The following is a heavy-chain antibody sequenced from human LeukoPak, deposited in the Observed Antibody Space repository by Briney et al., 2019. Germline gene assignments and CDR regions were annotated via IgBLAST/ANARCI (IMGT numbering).Heavy chain of an antibody. CDR3: ARENGHCSTTSCPFGY. CDR1: GFTVSTNY. CDR2: IFKGGDT. V-gene: IGHV3-66*02. D-gene: IGHD2-2*01. Sequence: PGGSLRLSCAASGFTVSTNYMSWVRQAPGKGLEWVAVIFKGGDTDYADSVKGRFTISRDNYKNTLYLQLNSLRGADTAVYYCARENGHCSTTSCPFGYWGQGALVTVSS. J-gene: IGHJ4*02.